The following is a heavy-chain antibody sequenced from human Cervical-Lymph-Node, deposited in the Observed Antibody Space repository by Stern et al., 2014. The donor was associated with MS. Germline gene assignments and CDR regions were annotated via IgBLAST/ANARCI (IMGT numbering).Heavy chain of an antibody. CDR2: ISCNSNIR. J-gene: IGHJ6*02. Sequence: VQLVQSGGGLVQPGRSLRLSCAASGFIFDDYAMPWVRQVPGKGLDWVSGISCNSNIRHYADSVKGRFTISRDNAKNSLYLEMNSLRVEDTALYYCAKSYYTNYYYGLDVWGQGTTVTVAS. CDR1: GFIFDDYA. V-gene: IGHV3-9*01. D-gene: IGHD4-11*01. CDR3: AKSYYTNYYYGLDV.